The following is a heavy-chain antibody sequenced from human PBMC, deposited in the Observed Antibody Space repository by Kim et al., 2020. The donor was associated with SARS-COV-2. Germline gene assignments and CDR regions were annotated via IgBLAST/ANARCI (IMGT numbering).Heavy chain of an antibody. J-gene: IGHJ4*02. Sequence: GDSTYYTDSVKSRYTLARDNSRNAVLLQMNSLRAEDTAVYFCARGRACSVWGQGTLVTVSS. V-gene: IGHV3-23*01. CDR2: GDST. D-gene: IGHD2-21*02. CDR3: ARGRACSV.